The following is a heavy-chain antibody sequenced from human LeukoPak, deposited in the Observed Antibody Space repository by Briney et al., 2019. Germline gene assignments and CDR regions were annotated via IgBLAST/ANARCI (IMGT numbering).Heavy chain of an antibody. CDR2: INPNSGGT. CDR3: ARGGYYYDSSGYEFDY. D-gene: IGHD3-22*01. V-gene: IGHV1-2*04. CDR1: GYTFTGYY. J-gene: IGHJ4*02. Sequence: GASVKVSCKASGYTFTGYYMHWVRQAPGQGLEWMGWINPNSGGTNYAQKFQGWVTMTRDTSISTAYMELSRLRSDDTAVYYCARGGYYYDSSGYEFDYWGQGTLVTVSS.